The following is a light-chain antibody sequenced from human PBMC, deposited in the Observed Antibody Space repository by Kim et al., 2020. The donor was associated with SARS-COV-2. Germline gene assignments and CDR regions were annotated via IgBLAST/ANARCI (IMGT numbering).Light chain of an antibody. CDR1: QSVSSY. CDR2: DAS. V-gene: IGKV3-11*01. Sequence: EIVLTQSPATLFLSLGDRVTLSCRASQSVSSYLAWYQQKAGQAPRLLIYDASKRATGIPARFSGSGSGTDFTLTINSLEPEDFALYYCQHHSNWLWTFGQGTKVDIK. CDR3: QHHSNWLWT. J-gene: IGKJ1*01.